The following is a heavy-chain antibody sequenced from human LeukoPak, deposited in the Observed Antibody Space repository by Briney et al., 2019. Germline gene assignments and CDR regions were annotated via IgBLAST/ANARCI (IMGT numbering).Heavy chain of an antibody. CDR2: IFHNGIT. CDR3: ARRISTRRGETCSSTSCYFGY. J-gene: IGHJ4*02. V-gene: IGHV4-38-2*01. D-gene: IGHD2-2*01. Sequence: SETLSLTCAVSGFSISSGYFWAWIRQSPGKGLEWIGSIFHNGITYYNSSLKSRITISVDTSKNQFSLRLSSVTAADTAVYYCARRISTRRGETCSSTSCYFGYWGQGTLVTVSS. CDR1: GFSISSGYF.